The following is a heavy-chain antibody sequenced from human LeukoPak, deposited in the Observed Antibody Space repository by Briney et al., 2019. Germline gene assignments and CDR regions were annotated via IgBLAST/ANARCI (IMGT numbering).Heavy chain of an antibody. J-gene: IGHJ4*02. Sequence: GGSLKLSCAASGFTLSSYAMSWVRQAPGKGLEWVSGISGSGGSTYHADSVKGRFTISRDNSKNTLYLQMNSLRAEDTAVYYCAKVSTSSSKGHYWGQGTLVTVSS. CDR1: GFTLSSYA. CDR2: ISGSGGST. D-gene: IGHD2-2*01. CDR3: AKVSTSSSKGHY. V-gene: IGHV3-23*01.